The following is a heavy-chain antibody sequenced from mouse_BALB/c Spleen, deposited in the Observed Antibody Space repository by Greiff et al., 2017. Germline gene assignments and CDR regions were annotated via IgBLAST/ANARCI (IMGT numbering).Heavy chain of an antibody. J-gene: IGHJ1*01. CDR3: ARSVITTRYFDV. Sequence: QVQLQQSGPELVKPGASVRISCKASGYTFTSYYIHWVKQRPGQGLEWIGWIYPGNVNTKYNEKFKGKATLTADKSSSTAYMQLSILTSEDSAVYFCARSVITTRYFDVWGAGTTVTVSS. CDR1: GYTFTSYY. CDR2: IYPGNVNT. D-gene: IGHD1-1*01. V-gene: IGHV1S56*01.